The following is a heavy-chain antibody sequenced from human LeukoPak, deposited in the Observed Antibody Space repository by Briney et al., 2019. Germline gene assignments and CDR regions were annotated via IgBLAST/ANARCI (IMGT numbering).Heavy chain of an antibody. V-gene: IGHV4-38-2*01. CDR2: IYHSGST. CDR3: ARQGKAVAGTKVFDY. D-gene: IGHD6-19*01. J-gene: IGHJ4*02. Sequence: PSETLSLTCAVSDYSISSGYYWGWIRQPPGKGLEWIGSIYHSGSTYYNPSLKSRVTISVDTSKNQFSLKLSSVTAADTAVYYCARQGKAVAGTKVFDYWGQGTLVTVSS. CDR1: DYSISSGYY.